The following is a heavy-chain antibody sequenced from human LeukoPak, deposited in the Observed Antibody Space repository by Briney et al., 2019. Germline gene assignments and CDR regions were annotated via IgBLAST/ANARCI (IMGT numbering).Heavy chain of an antibody. J-gene: IGHJ5*02. CDR3: ARGGCSSTSCYRFDP. V-gene: IGHV4-31*03. Sequence: PSQTLSLTCTVSGGSISSGGYYWSWIRQHPGKGLEWIGYIYYSGSTYYNPSLKSRVTISVDTSKNQFSLKLSSVTAADTAVYYCARGGCSSTSCYRFDPWGQGTLVTVSS. CDR2: IYYSGST. D-gene: IGHD2-2*01. CDR1: GGSISSGGYY.